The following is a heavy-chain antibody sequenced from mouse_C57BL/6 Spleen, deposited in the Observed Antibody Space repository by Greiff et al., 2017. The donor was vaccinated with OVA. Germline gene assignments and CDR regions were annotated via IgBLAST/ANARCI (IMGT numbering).Heavy chain of an antibody. D-gene: IGHD2-5*01. V-gene: IGHV5-6*01. J-gene: IGHJ4*01. CDR2: ISSGGSYI. Sequence: EVQRVESGGDLVKPGGSLKLSCAASGFTFSSYGMSWVRQTPDKRLEWVATISSGGSYIYYPDSVTGRFTISSDNAKNTLYLKMSSLKSEDTAMYYCARPRYSNPHYYAMDYWGQGTSVTVSS. CDR1: GFTFSSYG. CDR3: ARPRYSNPHYYAMDY.